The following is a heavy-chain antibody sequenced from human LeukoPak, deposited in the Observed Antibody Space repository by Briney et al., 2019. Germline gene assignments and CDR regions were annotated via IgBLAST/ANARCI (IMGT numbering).Heavy chain of an antibody. CDR2: ISWDGGST. CDR1: GFTFDDYT. CDR3: AKDMYVKTWANGYNWFDP. J-gene: IGHJ5*02. V-gene: IGHV3-43*01. Sequence: GGSLRLSCAASGFTFDDYTMHWVRQAPGKGLEWVSLISWDGGSTYYADSVKGRFTISRDNSKNSLYLQMNSLRTEDTALYYCAKDMYVKTWANGYNWFDPWGQGTLVTVSS. D-gene: IGHD2-8*01.